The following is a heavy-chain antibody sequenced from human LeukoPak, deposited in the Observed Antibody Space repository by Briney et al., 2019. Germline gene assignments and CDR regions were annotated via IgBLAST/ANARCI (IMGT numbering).Heavy chain of an antibody. Sequence: ASVKVSCKASGGTFSSYAISWVRQAPGQGLEWMGGIIPIFGTANYAQKFQGRVTITADESTSTAYMELSSLRSEDTAVYYCARARGDSSAYYPVGIAWDYWGQGTLVTVSS. CDR1: GGTFSSYA. V-gene: IGHV1-69*13. D-gene: IGHD3-22*01. J-gene: IGHJ4*02. CDR3: ARARGDSSAYYPVGIAWDY. CDR2: IIPIFGTA.